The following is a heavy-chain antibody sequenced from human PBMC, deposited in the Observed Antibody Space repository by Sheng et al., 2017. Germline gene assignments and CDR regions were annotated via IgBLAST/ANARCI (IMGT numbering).Heavy chain of an antibody. CDR1: GGSFSGYY. Sequence: QVQLQQWGAGLLKPSETLSLTCAVYGGSFSGYYWSWIRQPPGKGLEWIGEINHSGSTNYNPSLKSRVTISVDTSKNQFSLKLSSVTAADTAVYYCARVSRYGYLNWFDPWGQGTLVTVSS. D-gene: IGHD5-18*01. V-gene: IGHV4-34*01. CDR2: INHSGST. CDR3: ARVSRYGYLNWFDP. J-gene: IGHJ5*02.